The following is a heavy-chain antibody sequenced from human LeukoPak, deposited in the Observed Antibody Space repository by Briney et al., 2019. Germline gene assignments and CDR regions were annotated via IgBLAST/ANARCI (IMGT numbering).Heavy chain of an antibody. D-gene: IGHD4-23*01. CDR2: ISGSGGST. V-gene: IGHV3-23*01. J-gene: IGHJ4*02. Sequence: GGSLRLSCAASGFTFSSYVMSWVRQAPGKGLEWVSAISGSGGSTYYAGSVKGRFTISRDNSKNTLYLQVNSLRAEDTAVYYCAKDDYGGNFGYWGQGTLVTVSS. CDR1: GFTFSSYV. CDR3: AKDDYGGNFGY.